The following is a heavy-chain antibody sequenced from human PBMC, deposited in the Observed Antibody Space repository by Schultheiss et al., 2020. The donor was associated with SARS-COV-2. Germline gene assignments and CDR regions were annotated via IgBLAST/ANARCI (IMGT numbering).Heavy chain of an antibody. V-gene: IGHV3-30*04. Sequence: GESLKISCAASGLTFSSYAMTWVRQAPGKGLEWVAVISYDGSNKYYADSVKGRFTISRDNAKNSLYLQMNSLRAEDTAVYYCARDRSGSYDYWGQGTLVTVSS. CDR2: ISYDGSNK. CDR1: GLTFSSYA. J-gene: IGHJ4*02. CDR3: ARDRSGSYDY. D-gene: IGHD1-26*01.